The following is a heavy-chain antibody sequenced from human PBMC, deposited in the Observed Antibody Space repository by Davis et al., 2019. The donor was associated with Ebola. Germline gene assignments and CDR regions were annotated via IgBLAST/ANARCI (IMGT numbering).Heavy chain of an antibody. CDR2: ISGSGGST. D-gene: IGHD3-22*01. CDR1: VITFSSYA. V-gene: IGHV3-23*01. J-gene: IGHJ3*02. Sequence: GGSLRLFCADSVITFSSYAMTWVRQAPGKGLEWVSAISGSGGSTYYADSVKGRFTISRDNSKKTLYLQMNSLRAEDTAVYYCAREKIEYYYDSSGYYLSRAFDIWGQGTMVTVSS. CDR3: AREKIEYYYDSSGYYLSRAFDI.